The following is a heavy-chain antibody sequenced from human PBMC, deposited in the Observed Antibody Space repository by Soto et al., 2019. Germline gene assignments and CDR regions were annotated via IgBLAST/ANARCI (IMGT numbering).Heavy chain of an antibody. CDR2: INGDGSAT. CDR3: ARSDWFDP. V-gene: IGHV3-74*01. CDR1: GFTFSSYW. J-gene: IGHJ5*02. Sequence: PGGSLRLSCTASGFTFSSYWMHWVRQAPGKGLMWVSRINGDGSATTYADSVKGRFTISRDNANNTLYLQMNSLRAEDTAVYYCARSDWFDPWGQGTLVTVSS.